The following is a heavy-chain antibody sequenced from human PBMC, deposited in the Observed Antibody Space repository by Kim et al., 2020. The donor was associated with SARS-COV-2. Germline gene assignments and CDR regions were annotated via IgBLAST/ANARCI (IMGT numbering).Heavy chain of an antibody. CDR3: AKVGTSYYYYGMDV. V-gene: IGHV3-43*01. D-gene: IGHD1-1*01. J-gene: IGHJ6*02. Sequence: GGSLRLSCAASGFTFDDYTMHWVRQAPGKGLEWVSLISWDGGSTYYADSVKGRFTISRDNSKNSLYLQMNSLRTEDTALYYCAKVGTSYYYYGMDVWGQGTTVTVSS. CDR1: GFTFDDYT. CDR2: ISWDGGST.